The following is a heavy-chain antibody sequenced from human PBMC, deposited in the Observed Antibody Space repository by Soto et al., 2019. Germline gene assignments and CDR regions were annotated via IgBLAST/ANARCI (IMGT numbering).Heavy chain of an antibody. D-gene: IGHD2-2*01. CDR1: GYTFTSYY. CDR2: INPSGGST. Sequence: ASVKVSCKASGYTFTSYYMHWVRQAPGQGLEWMGIINPSGGSTSYAQKFQGRVTMTRDTSTSTVYMELSSLRSEDTAVYYCARDAGIVLVPAATGWFDPWGQGTLVTVSS. V-gene: IGHV1-46*01. CDR3: ARDAGIVLVPAATGWFDP. J-gene: IGHJ5*02.